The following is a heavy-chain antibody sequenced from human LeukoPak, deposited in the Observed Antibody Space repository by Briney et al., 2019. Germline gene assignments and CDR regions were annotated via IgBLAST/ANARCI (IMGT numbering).Heavy chain of an antibody. CDR3: ARRYSNGWPYFDF. CDR1: GGSISRYY. Sequence: PSETLSLTCTVSGGSISRYYWSWIRQPPGGGLEWIGNIYYSGSTSYNPSLKSRVTISADMSKNQFSLNLTSVTATDTAVYYCARRYSNGWPYFDFWGLGTLVTVSS. D-gene: IGHD6-19*01. CDR2: IYYSGST. J-gene: IGHJ4*02. V-gene: IGHV4-59*08.